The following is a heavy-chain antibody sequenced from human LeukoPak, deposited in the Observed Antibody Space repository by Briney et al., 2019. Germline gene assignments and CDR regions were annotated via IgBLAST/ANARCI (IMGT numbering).Heavy chain of an antibody. D-gene: IGHD6-19*01. Sequence: GGSLRLSCAASGFTFSSYSMNWVRQAPGKGLERVSSISSSSSYIYYADSVKGRFTISRDNAKNSLYLQMNSLRAEDTAVYYCARDEQWLVRVDYYYYGMDVWGQGTTVTVSS. V-gene: IGHV3-21*01. CDR1: GFTFSSYS. CDR2: ISSSSSYI. J-gene: IGHJ6*02. CDR3: ARDEQWLVRVDYYYYGMDV.